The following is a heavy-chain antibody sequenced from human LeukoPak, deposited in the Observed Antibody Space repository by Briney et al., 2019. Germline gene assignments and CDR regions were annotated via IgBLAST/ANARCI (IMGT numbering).Heavy chain of an antibody. CDR3: AKDFGDRFYYFDS. CDR1: GFMFRNYA. D-gene: IGHD4-17*01. J-gene: IGHJ4*02. CDR2: IIASGGTT. Sequence: GGSLRLSCAASGFMFRNYAMDWVRQAPGKGLEWVSAIIASGGTTYSADSVKGRFTISRDNFKNTLFLQMNSLRAEDTAVYYCAKDFGDRFYYFDSWGQGTLVTVST. V-gene: IGHV3-23*01.